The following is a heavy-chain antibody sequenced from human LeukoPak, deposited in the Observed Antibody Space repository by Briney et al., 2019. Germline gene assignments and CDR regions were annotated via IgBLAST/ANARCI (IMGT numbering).Heavy chain of an antibody. V-gene: IGHV1-2*02. D-gene: IGHD2-15*01. CDR2: INPNSGGT. CDR3: AREDCSGGSCYSLSLTPVFHVFDI. CDR1: GYTFTGYY. Sequence: ASVKVSCKASGYTFTGYYMHWVRQAPGQGLEWMGWINPNSGGTNYAQKFQGRVTMTRDTSISTAYMELRSLRSDDTAVYYCAREDCSGGSCYSLSLTPVFHVFDIWGQGTMVTVSS. J-gene: IGHJ3*02.